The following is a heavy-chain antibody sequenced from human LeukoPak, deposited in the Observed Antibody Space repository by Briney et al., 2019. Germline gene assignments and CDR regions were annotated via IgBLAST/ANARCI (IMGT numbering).Heavy chain of an antibody. CDR3: ARGSQYNYDSSGYYSHDY. J-gene: IGHJ4*02. CDR1: GFTFSSYS. V-gene: IGHV4-34*01. Sequence: GSLRLSCAASGFTFSSYSMNWVRQAPGKGLEWIGEINHSGSTNYNPSLKSRVTISVDTSKNQFSLKLSSVTAADTAVYYCARGSQYNYDSSGYYSHDYWGQGTLVTVSS. CDR2: INHSGST. D-gene: IGHD3-22*01.